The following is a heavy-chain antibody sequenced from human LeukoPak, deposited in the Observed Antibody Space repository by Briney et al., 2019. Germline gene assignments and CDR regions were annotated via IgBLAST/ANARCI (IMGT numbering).Heavy chain of an antibody. CDR3: AHRRNGDYVGY. J-gene: IGHJ4*02. Sequence: SGPTLVNPTQTLTLTCTFSTISLSSTGVGVGWIRQPPGKALEWLALIYWDDDKRYSPSLKSRLTITKDTSKNQVVLTMTNMDPVDTATYYCAHRRNGDYVGYWGQGTLVTVSS. V-gene: IGHV2-5*02. CDR2: IYWDDDK. CDR1: TISLSSTGVG. D-gene: IGHD4-17*01.